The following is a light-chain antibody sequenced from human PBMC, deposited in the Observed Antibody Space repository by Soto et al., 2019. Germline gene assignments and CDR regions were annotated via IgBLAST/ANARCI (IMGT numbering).Light chain of an antibody. J-gene: IGKJ4*01. V-gene: IGKV3-20*01. CDR3: QQYGDSVT. CDR1: QSVSSTY. CDR2: GAS. Sequence: EIVLTQSPGTLSLSPGERATLSCRASQSVSSTYLAWHQQKPGQAPRLLIYGASSRATGIPDRFSGSGSGTDFTLTISRLEPEDFALYYCQQYGDSVTFGGGTKVEIK.